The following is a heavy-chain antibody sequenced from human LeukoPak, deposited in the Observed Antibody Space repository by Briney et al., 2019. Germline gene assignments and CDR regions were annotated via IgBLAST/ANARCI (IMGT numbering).Heavy chain of an antibody. CDR2: IKQDGSEK. J-gene: IGHJ6*04. Sequence: GGSLRLSCAASGFTFSSYWMSWVRQAPGKGLEWVANIKQDGSEKYYVDSVKGRFTISRDNAKNSLYLQMNSLRAEDTAVYYCAREMRWTTVTTHGMGVWGKGTTVTISS. D-gene: IGHD4-17*01. V-gene: IGHV3-7*01. CDR3: AREMRWTTVTTHGMGV. CDR1: GFTFSSYW.